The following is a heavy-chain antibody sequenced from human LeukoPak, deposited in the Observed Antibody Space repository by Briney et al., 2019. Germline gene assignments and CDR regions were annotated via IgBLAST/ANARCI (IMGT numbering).Heavy chain of an antibody. V-gene: IGHV4-39*07. J-gene: IGHJ4*02. CDR2: FNHSGST. CDR1: GGSISSSSYY. CDR3: AGGGYSYGRNSYFDY. Sequence: SETLSLTCTVSGGSISSSSYYWGWIRQPPGKGLEWIGEFNHSGSTNYNPSLKSRVTISVDTSKNQFSLKLSSVTAADTAVYYCAGGGYSYGRNSYFDYWGQGTLVTVSS. D-gene: IGHD5-18*01.